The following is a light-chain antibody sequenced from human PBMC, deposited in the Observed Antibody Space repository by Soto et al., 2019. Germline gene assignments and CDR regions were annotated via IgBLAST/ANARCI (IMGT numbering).Light chain of an antibody. CDR2: DND. CDR3: ATWDSSRSAGV. V-gene: IGLV1-51*01. CDR1: SSNIGNNY. Sequence: QSVLTQPPSVSAAPGQKVTISCSGTSSNIGNNYVSWYQQLPGKTHKHLIYDNDKRPSGIPNRFSGSKSGTSATLGVTGLQTGDEADYYCATWDSSRSAGVFGGGTKLTVL. J-gene: IGLJ2*01.